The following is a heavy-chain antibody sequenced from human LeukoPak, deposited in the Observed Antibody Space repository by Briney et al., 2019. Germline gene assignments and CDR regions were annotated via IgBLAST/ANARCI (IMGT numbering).Heavy chain of an antibody. J-gene: IGHJ4*02. V-gene: IGHV1-2*02. CDR3: ARTLYIAAVPGGFDY. CDR2: INPKNAGT. CDR1: GYTFTGHY. D-gene: IGHD6-13*01. Sequence: ASVKVSCKASGYTFTGHYMHWVRQAPGQGLEWMGWINPKNAGTNFARRFQGRVTMTRDTSISTVYMELSRLRSDDTALYYCARTLYIAAVPGGFDYWGQGTLVTVSS.